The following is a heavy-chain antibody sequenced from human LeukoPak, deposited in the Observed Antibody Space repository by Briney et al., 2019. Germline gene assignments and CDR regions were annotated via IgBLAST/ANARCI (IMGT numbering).Heavy chain of an antibody. D-gene: IGHD1-26*01. CDR1: EFTFSDFN. CDR3: ARREVDYGMDV. Sequence: GGSLRLSCAASEFTFSDFNMNWVRQAPGKGLEWVSSISSRSTYIYYTDSVKGRFTISRDNAKNSLYLQMNSLTTEDTAVYYCARREVDYGMDVWGQGTTVTVSS. CDR2: ISSRSTYI. J-gene: IGHJ6*02. V-gene: IGHV3-21*01.